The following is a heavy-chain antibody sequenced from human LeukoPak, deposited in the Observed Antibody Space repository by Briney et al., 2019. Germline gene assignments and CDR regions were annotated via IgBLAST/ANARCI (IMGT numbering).Heavy chain of an antibody. CDR2: ISGSGGST. CDR1: GFAFSTCA. J-gene: IGHJ4*02. CDR3: AKGGQNFDFWRFDY. D-gene: IGHD3-3*01. V-gene: IGHV3-23*01. Sequence: GGSLRLSCAASGFAFSTCAMSWVRQAPGKGLEWVSSISGSGGSTYYAGSVKGRFSISRDNSKNTVYLEMNSLRAEDTALYYCAKGGQNFDFWRFDYWGQGTLVPVSS.